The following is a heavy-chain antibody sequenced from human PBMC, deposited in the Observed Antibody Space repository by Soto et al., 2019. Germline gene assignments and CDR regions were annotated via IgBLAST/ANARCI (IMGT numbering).Heavy chain of an antibody. CDR2: LSAYNGNT. CDR1: GYTFTSYG. CDR3: ARVDCSSTSCYDDYYYVMDV. V-gene: IGHV1-18*01. J-gene: IGHJ6*02. Sequence: ASVKVSCNASGYTFTSYGISWVRPAPGQGLEWMGWLSAYNGNTNYAQKLQGRVTMTTDTSTSTAYMELRSLRSDDTAVYYCARVDCSSTSCYDDYYYVMDVWGQGTTFTVSS. D-gene: IGHD2-2*01.